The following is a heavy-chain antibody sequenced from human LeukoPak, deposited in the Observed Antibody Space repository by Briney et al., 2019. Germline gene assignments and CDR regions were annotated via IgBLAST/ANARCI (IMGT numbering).Heavy chain of an antibody. CDR3: ARLDRGRVATINY. D-gene: IGHD5-24*01. Sequence: PGKSLKISCKGSGYSFTSYWISWVRQMPGKGLEWMGRIDPSDSYTNYSPSFQGHVTISADKSISTAYLQWSSLKASDTAMYYCARLDRGRVATINYWGQGTLVTVSS. CDR2: IDPSDSYT. J-gene: IGHJ4*02. V-gene: IGHV5-10-1*01. CDR1: GYSFTSYW.